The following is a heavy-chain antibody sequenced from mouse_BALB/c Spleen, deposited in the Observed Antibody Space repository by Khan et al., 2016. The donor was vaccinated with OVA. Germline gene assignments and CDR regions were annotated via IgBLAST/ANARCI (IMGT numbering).Heavy chain of an antibody. J-gene: IGHJ4*01. Sequence: QVQLKESGPGLVAPSQNLSITCTVSGFSLTDYGVSWLRQPPGMGLEWLGVMWGGGTTYYNSALKSRLSISKDNSKSQVFLKMNSLQTDDTAMYXCAKGIWSYYFALDYWGQGASVTVSS. D-gene: IGHD1-1*02. CDR2: MWGGGTT. V-gene: IGHV2-6-5*01. CDR3: AKGIWSYYFALDY. CDR1: GFSLTDYG.